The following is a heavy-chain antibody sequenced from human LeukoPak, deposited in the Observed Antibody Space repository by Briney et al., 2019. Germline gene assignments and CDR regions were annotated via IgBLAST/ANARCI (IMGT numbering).Heavy chain of an antibody. CDR3: ARSRYDILTGPLYYFDY. J-gene: IGHJ4*02. Sequence: ASVKVSCKASGYTFTGYYMHWVRQAPGQGLEWMGRINPNSGGTNYAQKFQGRVTMTRDTSISTAYMELSRLRSDDTAVYNCARSRYDILTGPLYYFDYWGQGTLVTVSS. D-gene: IGHD3-9*01. CDR2: INPNSGGT. CDR1: GYTFTGYY. V-gene: IGHV1-2*06.